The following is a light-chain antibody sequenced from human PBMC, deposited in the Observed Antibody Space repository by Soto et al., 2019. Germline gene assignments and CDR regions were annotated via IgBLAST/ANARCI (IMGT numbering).Light chain of an antibody. CDR2: GAS. CDR3: QQYGSSPYT. J-gene: IGKJ2*01. Sequence: EIVSTQSPGTLSLSPGERATLSCRASQSVSSSYLAWHQEKPGQAPRLLIYGASSRATGIPDRFSGSGSGTDFTLTISRLEPEDFAVYYCQQYGSSPYTFGQGTKREIK. CDR1: QSVSSSY. V-gene: IGKV3-20*01.